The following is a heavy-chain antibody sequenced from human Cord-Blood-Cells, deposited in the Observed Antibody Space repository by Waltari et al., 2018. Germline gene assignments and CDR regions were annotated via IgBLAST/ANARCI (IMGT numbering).Heavy chain of an antibody. J-gene: IGHJ3*02. CDR2: INHRGST. V-gene: IGHV4-34*01. CDR1: GGSFSGYY. CDR3: AIRTGGPHVLDI. D-gene: IGHD2-8*02. Sequence: QVQLQQWGAGLLKPSETLSLTCAVYGGSFSGYYWSWIRQPPGKGLEWIGEINHRGSTNYNPSLKSRVTISVDTSKNQFSLKLSSVTAADTAVYYCAIRTGGPHVLDIWGQGTMVTVSS.